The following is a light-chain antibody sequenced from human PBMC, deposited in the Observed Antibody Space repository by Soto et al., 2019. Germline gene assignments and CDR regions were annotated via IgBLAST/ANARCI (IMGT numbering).Light chain of an antibody. V-gene: IGLV1-40*01. CDR1: GSTFGAGSD. CDR3: QCYDSSLTVL. CDR2: YNT. J-gene: IGLJ2*01. Sequence: QSVLTQPPSVSGAPGQRVTISCTVRGSTFGAGSDVHWYQQVPGTAPKLLISYNTNRPSGVPDRFSGSKSGTSASLAISGLQPEDEADYYCQCYDSSLTVLFGGGTKLTVL.